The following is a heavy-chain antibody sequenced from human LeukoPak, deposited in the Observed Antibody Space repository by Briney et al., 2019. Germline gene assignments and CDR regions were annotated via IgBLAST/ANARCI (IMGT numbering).Heavy chain of an antibody. D-gene: IGHD1-26*01. CDR2: IYTSGST. CDR1: GGSISSGSYY. J-gene: IGHJ3*02. Sequence: PSETLSLTCTVSGGSISSGSYYWSWIRQPAGKGLEWIGRIYTSGSTNYNPSLKSRVTISVDTSKNQFSLKLSSVTAADTAVYYCARDRSGSYRAFDIWGQGTMVTVSS. V-gene: IGHV4-61*02. CDR3: ARDRSGSYRAFDI.